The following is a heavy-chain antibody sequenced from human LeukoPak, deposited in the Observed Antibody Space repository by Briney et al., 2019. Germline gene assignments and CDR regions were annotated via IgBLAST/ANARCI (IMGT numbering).Heavy chain of an antibody. D-gene: IGHD3-22*01. CDR1: GDSASSNSAA. V-gene: IGHV6-1*01. Sequence: SQTLSLTCAISGDSASSNSAAWNWIRQSPSRGLEWLGRTYYRSKWYNDYAVSVKSRITINPDTSKNQFSLQLNSVTPEDTAVYYCARVGYYDSSGSDNQNGYYFDYWGQGTLVTVSS. CDR3: ARVGYYDSSGSDNQNGYYFDY. J-gene: IGHJ4*02. CDR2: TYYRSKWYN.